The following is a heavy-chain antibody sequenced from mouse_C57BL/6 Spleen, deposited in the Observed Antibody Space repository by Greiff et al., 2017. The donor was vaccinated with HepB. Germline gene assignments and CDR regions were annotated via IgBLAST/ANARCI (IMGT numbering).Heavy chain of an antibody. Sequence: VQLQQSGPGLVAPSQSLSITCTVSGFSLTSYGVHWVRQPPGKGLEWLVVIWSDGSTTYHSALKSRLSISKDNSKSQVFLKMNSLQTDDTAMYYFARQGYDYDGAMDYWGQGTSVTVSS. CDR3: ARQGYDYDGAMDY. CDR1: GFSLTSYG. J-gene: IGHJ4*01. V-gene: IGHV2-6-1*01. D-gene: IGHD2-4*01. CDR2: IWSDGST.